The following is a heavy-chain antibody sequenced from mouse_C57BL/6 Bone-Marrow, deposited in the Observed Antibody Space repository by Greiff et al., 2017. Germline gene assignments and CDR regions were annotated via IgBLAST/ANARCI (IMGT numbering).Heavy chain of an antibody. J-gene: IGHJ2*01. D-gene: IGHD2-1*01. Sequence: EVQLQQSGTVLARPGASVKMSCKTSGYTFTSYWMHWVKQRPGQGLEWIGAIYPGNSDTSYNQKFKGKATLTAVTSAITASMALSSLTNQDSAVYSCTRRRNGNYVFDYWGQGTTLTVSS. V-gene: IGHV1-5*01. CDR3: TRRRNGNYVFDY. CDR2: IYPGNSDT. CDR1: GYTFTSYW.